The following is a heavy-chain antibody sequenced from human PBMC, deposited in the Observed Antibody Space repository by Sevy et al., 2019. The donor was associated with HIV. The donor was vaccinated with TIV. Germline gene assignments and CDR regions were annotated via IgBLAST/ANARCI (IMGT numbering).Heavy chain of an antibody. D-gene: IGHD6-19*01. Sequence: GGSLRLSCAASGFTFSSYGMHWVRQAPGKGLDWVTFISYDGSNKYDADSVKGRFTISRDNSKNTLYLQMNSLRVEDTAVYYCAKGGQWLFRDWFDPWGQGTLVTVSS. V-gene: IGHV3-30*18. J-gene: IGHJ5*02. CDR3: AKGGQWLFRDWFDP. CDR2: ISYDGSNK. CDR1: GFTFSSYG.